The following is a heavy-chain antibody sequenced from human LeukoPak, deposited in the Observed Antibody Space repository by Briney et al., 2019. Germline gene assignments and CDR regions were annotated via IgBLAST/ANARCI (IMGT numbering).Heavy chain of an antibody. CDR2: IYHSGST. CDR1: GGSISSGGYY. CDR3: ARGVESGSYSPTYFDY. Sequence: PSETLSLTCTVSGGSISSGGYYWSWIRQPPGKGLEWIGYIYHSGSTYYNPSLKSRVTISVDRSKNQFSLKLSSVTAADTAVYYCARGVESGSYSPTYFDYWGQGTLVTVSS. D-gene: IGHD1-26*01. V-gene: IGHV4-30-2*01. J-gene: IGHJ4*02.